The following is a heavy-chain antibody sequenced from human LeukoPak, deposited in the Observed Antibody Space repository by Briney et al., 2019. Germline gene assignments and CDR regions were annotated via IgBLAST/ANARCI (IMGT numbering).Heavy chain of an antibody. CDR1: GFSFDNYA. D-gene: IGHD1-26*01. CDR2: ISWNSDNI. J-gene: IGHJ6*03. Sequence: PGRSLRLFCAASGFSFDNYAMHWVRQAPGKGLEWVSGISWNSDNIDYADSVRGRFTISRDNAKNFLYLQMNSLGIEDTALYFCAKDIWSGSHYSGNFMDFWGKGTTVTVSS. V-gene: IGHV3-9*01. CDR3: AKDIWSGSHYSGNFMDF.